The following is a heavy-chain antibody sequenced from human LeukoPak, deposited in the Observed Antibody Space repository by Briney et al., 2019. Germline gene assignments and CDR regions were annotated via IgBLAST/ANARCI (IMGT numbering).Heavy chain of an antibody. J-gene: IGHJ4*02. Sequence: SETLCRTCAVYGGSFSGYYWSWIRQPPGKGLEWIGEINHSGSTNYNPSLKSRVTILVDTSKNQFSLKLSSVTAADTAVYYCARRRYDYVWGSYRPADYWGQGTLVTVSS. CDR3: ARRRYDYVWGSYRPADY. CDR2: INHSGST. V-gene: IGHV4-34*01. D-gene: IGHD3-16*02. CDR1: GGSFSGYY.